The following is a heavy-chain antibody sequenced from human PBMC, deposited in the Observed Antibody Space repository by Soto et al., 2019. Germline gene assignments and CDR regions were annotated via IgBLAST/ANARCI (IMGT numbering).Heavy chain of an antibody. CDR3: AKDRSSTSCYAFEY. CDR2: ISGSGGTT. J-gene: IGHJ4*02. D-gene: IGHD2-2*01. Sequence: GGSLRLSCAASGFAFSNYAMSWVRQAPGKGPQWVSAISGSGGTTHYADSVKGRFTISRDNSKNTLYLQMNSLRVEDTAVYYCAKDRSSTSCYAFEYWGQGSLVTVSS. CDR1: GFAFSNYA. V-gene: IGHV3-23*01.